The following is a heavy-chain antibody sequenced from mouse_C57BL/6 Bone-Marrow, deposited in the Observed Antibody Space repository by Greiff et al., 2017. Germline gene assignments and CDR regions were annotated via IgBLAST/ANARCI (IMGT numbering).Heavy chain of an antibody. D-gene: IGHD1-1*01. V-gene: IGHV1-82*01. CDR2: IYPGDGDT. CDR1: GYAFGSSW. J-gene: IGHJ1*03. Sequence: QVQLQQSGPELVKPGASVKISCKASGYAFGSSWMNWVKQRPGKGLEWIGRIYPGDGDTNYNGKFKGKATLTADKSSSTAYMQLSSLTSEDSAVYFCARGNYYGSSYVEYFDVWGTGTTVTVSS. CDR3: ARGNYYGSSYVEYFDV.